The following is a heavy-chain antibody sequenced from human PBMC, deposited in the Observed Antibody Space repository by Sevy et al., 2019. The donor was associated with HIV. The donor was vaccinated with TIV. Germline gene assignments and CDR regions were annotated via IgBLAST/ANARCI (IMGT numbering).Heavy chain of an antibody. Sequence: SETLSLTCSVSGAFISSATYYWTWIRQHPGKGLEWIGSIYYSGSTYYNPSLKSRVAISVDTSKKQFLLKLTSVTAADTAVYYCATHYDFWSGYQNNWFDPWGQGTLVTVSS. J-gene: IGHJ5*02. V-gene: IGHV4-39*01. D-gene: IGHD3-3*01. CDR3: ATHYDFWSGYQNNWFDP. CDR1: GAFISSATYY. CDR2: IYYSGST.